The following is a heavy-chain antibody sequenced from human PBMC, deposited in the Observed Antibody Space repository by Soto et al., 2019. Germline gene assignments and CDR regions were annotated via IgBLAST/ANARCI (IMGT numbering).Heavy chain of an antibody. J-gene: IGHJ4*02. CDR1: GYTFTRHY. D-gene: IGHD5-12*01. Sequence: GAPVKGSLKGSGYTFTRHYIHWVRQAPGQGLEWMGWINPNSGGTNYAQKFQGRVTMTRDTYISTAYMELSRLRSDDTAVYYCTIVAPLDYWGQGTLVTVSS. V-gene: IGHV1-2*02. CDR3: TIVAPLDY. CDR2: INPNSGGT.